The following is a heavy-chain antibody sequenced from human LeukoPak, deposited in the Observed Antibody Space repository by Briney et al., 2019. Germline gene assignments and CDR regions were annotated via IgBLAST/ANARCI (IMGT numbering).Heavy chain of an antibody. CDR3: AKGRRIAVAGDIFDY. CDR2: ISWNSGSI. CDR1: GFTFDDYA. Sequence: GGSLRLSCAASGFTFDDYATHWVRQAPGKGLEWVSGISWNSGSIGYADSVKGRFTISRDNAKNSLYLQMNSLRAEDTALYYCAKGRRIAVAGDIFDYWGQGTQVTVSS. V-gene: IGHV3-9*01. D-gene: IGHD6-19*01. J-gene: IGHJ4*02.